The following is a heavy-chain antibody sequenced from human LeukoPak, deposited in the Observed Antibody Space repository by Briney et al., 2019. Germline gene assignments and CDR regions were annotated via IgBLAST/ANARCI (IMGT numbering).Heavy chain of an antibody. D-gene: IGHD3-3*01. J-gene: IGHJ6*03. V-gene: IGHV4-59*01. CDR3: AAGKRDFWSGYPMDV. CDR1: GGSISSYY. CDR2: IYYSGST. Sequence: SETLSLICTVSGGSISSYYWSWIRQPPGKGLEWIGYIYYSGSTNYNPSLKSRVTISVDTSKNQFSLKLSSVTAADTAVYYCAAGKRDFWSGYPMDVWGKGTTVTVSS.